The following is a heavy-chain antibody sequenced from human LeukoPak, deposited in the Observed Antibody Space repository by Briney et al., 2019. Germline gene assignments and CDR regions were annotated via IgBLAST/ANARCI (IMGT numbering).Heavy chain of an antibody. CDR3: ARGPDDYYGSGSYYRVFYYYMDV. Sequence: PSETLSLTCTVSGGSISSSSYYWGWIRQPPGKGLEWIGSIYYSGSTYYNPSLKSRVTISVDTSKNQFSLKLSSVTAADTAVYYCARGPDDYYGSGSYYRVFYYYMDVWGKGTTVTVSS. J-gene: IGHJ6*03. D-gene: IGHD3-10*01. CDR1: GGSISSSSYY. V-gene: IGHV4-39*07. CDR2: IYYSGST.